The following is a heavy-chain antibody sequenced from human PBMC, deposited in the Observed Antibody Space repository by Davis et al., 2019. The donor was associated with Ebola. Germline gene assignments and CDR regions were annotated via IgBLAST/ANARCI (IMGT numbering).Heavy chain of an antibody. Sequence: PGGSLRLSCAASAFTFTSYAMSCVRHAPGKGLECVSFISGTAVTTYYADSVKGRFTISRDNSKNTLYLQMNSLRAEDTAVYYCAKGANYGAPFDYWGQGTLVTVSS. V-gene: IGHV3-23*01. D-gene: IGHD4/OR15-4a*01. J-gene: IGHJ4*02. CDR1: AFTFTSYA. CDR3: AKGANYGAPFDY. CDR2: ISGTAVTT.